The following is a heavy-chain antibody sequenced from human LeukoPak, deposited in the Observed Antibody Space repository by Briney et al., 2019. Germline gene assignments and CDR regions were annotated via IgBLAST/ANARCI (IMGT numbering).Heavy chain of an antibody. Sequence: SETLSLTCTVSGGSISSYYWSWIRQPPGKGLEWIGYIYYSGSTNYNPSLKSRVTISVDTSKNQFSLKLSSVTAAGTAVYYCARGSRDGYKYGDLGYWGQGTLVTVSS. J-gene: IGHJ4*02. V-gene: IGHV4-59*01. CDR2: IYYSGST. CDR1: GGSISSYY. CDR3: ARGSRDGYKYGDLGY. D-gene: IGHD5-24*01.